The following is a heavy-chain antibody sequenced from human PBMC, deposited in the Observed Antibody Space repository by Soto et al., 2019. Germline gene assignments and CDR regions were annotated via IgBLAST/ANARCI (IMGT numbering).Heavy chain of an antibody. CDR1: GYTLTELS. V-gene: IGHV1-24*01. J-gene: IGHJ1*01. Sequence: APVKVSCKVSGYTLTELSMHWVRQAPGKGLEWMGGFDPEDGETIYAQKFQGRVTMTRDTSVNTSYMDLNRLNFDDSAIYYCVRGQSVLYLDLWGRGTQVTVSS. CDR2: FDPEDGET. CDR3: VRGQSVLYLDL. D-gene: IGHD1-20*01.